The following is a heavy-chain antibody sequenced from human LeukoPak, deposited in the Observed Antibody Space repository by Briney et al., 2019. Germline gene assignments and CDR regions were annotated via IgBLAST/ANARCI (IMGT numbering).Heavy chain of an antibody. CDR2: ISWDESTT. J-gene: IGHJ6*02. D-gene: IGHD2-15*01. CDR3: ARGPNRWWVVSRNWVMDV. Sequence: GGSLRLSCAASGLSIGDNSMHWVPQAPGKGLEWVSLISWDESTTYYSDSVKGRFTVSRDSSKNSLHLQMNSLRTEDTALYYCARGPNRWWVVSRNWVMDVWGQGTTVTVSS. CDR1: GLSIGDNS. V-gene: IGHV3-43*01.